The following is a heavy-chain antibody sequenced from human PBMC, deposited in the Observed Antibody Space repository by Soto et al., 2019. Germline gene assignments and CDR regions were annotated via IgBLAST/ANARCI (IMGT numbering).Heavy chain of an antibody. D-gene: IGHD3-9*01. Sequence: VASVKVSCKASGYIFTGYHIHWVRQAPGRGLEWMGWINPNSGDTEYAQNFQGRVTMTRDTSFNLVYMEMSGLMSDDTAVYYCARGARGTRGFDEMDIWGQGTTVTVSS. CDR2: INPNSGDT. V-gene: IGHV1-2*02. CDR3: ARGARGTRGFDEMDI. CDR1: GYIFTGYH. J-gene: IGHJ6*02.